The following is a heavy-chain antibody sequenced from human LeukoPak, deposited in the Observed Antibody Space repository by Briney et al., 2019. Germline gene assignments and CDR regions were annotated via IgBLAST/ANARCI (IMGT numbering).Heavy chain of an antibody. D-gene: IGHD6-6*01. V-gene: IGHV3-48*01. J-gene: IGHJ4*02. CDR2: ISSSSSTI. CDR3: ASLSLGHY. CDR1: GFTFSSYS. Sequence: PGGSLRLSCAASGFTFSSYSMNWVRQAPGKGLEWVSYISSSSSTIYYADSVKGRFTISRGTSKNTLSLQMNSLRAEDTAVYYCASLSLGHYWGQGTLVTVSS.